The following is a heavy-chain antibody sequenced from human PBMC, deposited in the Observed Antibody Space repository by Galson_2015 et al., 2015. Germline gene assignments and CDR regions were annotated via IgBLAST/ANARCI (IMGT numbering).Heavy chain of an antibody. Sequence: QSGAEVKKPGESLKISCKGSGYSFTSYWIGWVRQMPGKGLEWMGIIYPGDSDTRYSPSFQGQVTISADKSISTAYLQWSSLKASDTAMYYCARRQAQRPRQNYYGMDVWGQGTTVTVSS. V-gene: IGHV5-51*01. CDR3: ARRQAQRPRQNYYGMDV. CDR2: IYPGDSDT. J-gene: IGHJ6*02. CDR1: GYSFTSYW. D-gene: IGHD2-2*01.